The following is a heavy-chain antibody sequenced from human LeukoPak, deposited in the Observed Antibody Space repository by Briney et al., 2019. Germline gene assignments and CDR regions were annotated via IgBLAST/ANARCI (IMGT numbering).Heavy chain of an antibody. CDR3: ARDSIAWGLDP. V-gene: IGHV3-48*04. J-gene: IGHJ5*02. Sequence: QSGGSLRLSCAASGFTFSTCGMHWVRQAPGKGLEWVSYISSSGSTKKYADSVKGRFTISRDNAKNSLYLQMNSLRAEDTAVYYCARDSIAWGLDPWGQGTLVTVSS. CDR1: GFTFSTCG. D-gene: IGHD3-16*01. CDR2: ISSSGSTK.